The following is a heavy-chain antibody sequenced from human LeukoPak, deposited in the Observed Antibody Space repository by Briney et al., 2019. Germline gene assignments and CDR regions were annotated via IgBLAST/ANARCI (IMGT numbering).Heavy chain of an antibody. D-gene: IGHD2-8*02. V-gene: IGHV3-30*03. Sequence: GGSLRLSCAPSRFTFSNYEMQWVRQAPGKGLEWVACMSYDGGNKYYADAVQGRVTISRDNSKKTLYLQIDILTAEDMAVYYCARGTDYGDYWGQGTLVTVSS. CDR1: RFTFSNYE. J-gene: IGHJ4*02. CDR3: ARGTDYGDY. CDR2: MSYDGGNK.